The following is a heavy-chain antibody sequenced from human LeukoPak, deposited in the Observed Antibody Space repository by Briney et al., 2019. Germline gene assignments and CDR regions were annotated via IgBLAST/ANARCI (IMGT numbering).Heavy chain of an antibody. J-gene: IGHJ5*02. CDR3: TRDSGTYNWFDP. V-gene: IGHV3-73*01. Sequence: GGSLKLSCAASGFTFSGSAIHWVRQSAGTGLEWVGQIDKKDKGYATATAYAASVKGRFTISRDDSINTAYLQMKSLKTEDTALYYCTRDSGTYNWFDPWGQGTLVTVS. CDR2: IDKKDKGYATAT. D-gene: IGHD1-26*01. CDR1: GFTFSGSA.